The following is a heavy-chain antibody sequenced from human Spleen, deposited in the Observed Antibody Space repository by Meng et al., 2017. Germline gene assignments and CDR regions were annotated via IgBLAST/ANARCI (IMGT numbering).Heavy chain of an antibody. V-gene: IGHV4-39*07. CDR3: ARELGGYFDY. Sequence: SETLSLTCSVSVVSISRTSDYWGWIRQPPGKGLEWIGNFYFSGSTYYNPSLKSRVTISVDTSKNQFSLKLSSVTAADTAVYYCARELGGYFDYWGQGTLVTVSS. D-gene: IGHD7-27*01. J-gene: IGHJ4*02. CDR2: FYFSGST. CDR1: VVSISRTSDY.